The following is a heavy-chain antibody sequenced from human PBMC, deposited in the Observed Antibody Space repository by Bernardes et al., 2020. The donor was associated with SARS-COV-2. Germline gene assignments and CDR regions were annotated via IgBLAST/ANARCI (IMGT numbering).Heavy chain of an antibody. CDR1: VGSISSSNW. CDR2: IFHTGSA. Sequence: SETLSLTCVVSVGSISSSNWWSWVRQTPGKGLEWIGEIFHTGSASYNPSLKSRVTISIDKSKDQFSLNLTSVTAADTAMYYCARVGCYNYDNGAYCLDSWGRGTLVSVSS. V-gene: IGHV4-4*02. D-gene: IGHD3-22*01. CDR3: ARVGCYNYDNGAYCLDS. J-gene: IGHJ5*01.